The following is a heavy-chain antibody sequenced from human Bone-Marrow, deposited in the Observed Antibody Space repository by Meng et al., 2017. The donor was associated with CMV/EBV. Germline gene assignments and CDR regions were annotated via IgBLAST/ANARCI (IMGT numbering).Heavy chain of an antibody. CDR3: AREGYDFWSGYPTLYYYGMDV. D-gene: IGHD3-3*01. CDR2: IKEDGSEI. CDR1: GFTFSSYW. V-gene: IGHV3-7*01. Sequence: GESLKISCAASGFTFSSYWMTWVRQAPGKGLEWVANIKEDGSEIYYVDSVKGRFTISRDNAKNSLYLQMNSLRAEDTAVYYCAREGYDFWSGYPTLYYYGMDVWGQGTTVTVSS. J-gene: IGHJ6*02.